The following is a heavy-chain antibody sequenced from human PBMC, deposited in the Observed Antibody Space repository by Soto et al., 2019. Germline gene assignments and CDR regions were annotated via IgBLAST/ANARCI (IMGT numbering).Heavy chain of an antibody. Sequence: GGSLRLSCAASGFTFSSYAMSWVRQAPGKGLKWVSAISGSGGSTYYADSVKGRFTISRDNSKNTLYLQMNSLRAEDTAVYYCAKNLERYYDFWSGYSALSYWGQGTLVTVSS. CDR2: ISGSGGST. CDR3: AKNLERYYDFWSGYSALSY. CDR1: GFTFSSYA. J-gene: IGHJ4*02. D-gene: IGHD3-3*01. V-gene: IGHV3-23*01.